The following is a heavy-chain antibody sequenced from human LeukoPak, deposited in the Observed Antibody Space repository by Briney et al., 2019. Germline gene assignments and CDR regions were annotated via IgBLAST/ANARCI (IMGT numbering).Heavy chain of an antibody. V-gene: IGHV1-2*02. J-gene: IGHJ4*02. CDR3: ARDHYYYDSSGYHFNHDY. D-gene: IGHD3-22*01. CDR2: INPNSGGT. CDR1: GYTFTGYY. Sequence: RASVKVSCKASGYTFTGYYMHWVRQAPGQGLEWMGWINPNSGGTNYAQKLQGRVTMTTATSTSTAYMELRSLRSDDTAVYYCARDHYYYDSSGYHFNHDYWGQGTLVTVSS.